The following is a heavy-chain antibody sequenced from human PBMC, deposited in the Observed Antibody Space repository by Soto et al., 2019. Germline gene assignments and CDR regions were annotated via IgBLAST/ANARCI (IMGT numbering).Heavy chain of an antibody. V-gene: IGHV3-30*18. J-gene: IGHJ4*02. CDR3: AKDPDSGGYYFDY. CDR2: ISYDGSNK. Sequence: QVQLVESGGGVVQPGRSLRLSCAASGFTFSSYGMHWVRQAPGKGLEWVAVISYDGSNKYYADSVKGRFTISRDNSKNTLYLQMNSLRAEDTAVYYCAKDPDSGGYYFDYWGQGTLVTVSS. D-gene: IGHD6-19*01. CDR1: GFTFSSYG.